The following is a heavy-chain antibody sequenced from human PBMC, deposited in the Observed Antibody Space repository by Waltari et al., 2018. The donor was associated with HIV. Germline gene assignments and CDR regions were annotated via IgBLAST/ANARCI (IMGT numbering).Heavy chain of an antibody. CDR2: INPDGNTI. J-gene: IGHJ4*02. CDR3: VKDMFGEYDY. CDR1: GFSCSRYW. Sequence: EVQLVQSGGGLVQPGGSRSLSCAASGFSCSRYWMHWVRQFPGQGLVWVSRINPDGNTINYADSVRGRFTISRDYAKNTLYLQMNSLRDEDTAMYYCVKDMFGEYDYWGQGTLVTVSS. D-gene: IGHD3-10*02. V-gene: IGHV3-74*01.